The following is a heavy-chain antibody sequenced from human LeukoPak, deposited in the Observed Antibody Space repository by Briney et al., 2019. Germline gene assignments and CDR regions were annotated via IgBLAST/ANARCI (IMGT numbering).Heavy chain of an antibody. V-gene: IGHV4-59*01. CDR2: IYYSGSA. D-gene: IGHD1/OR15-1a*01. J-gene: IGHJ4*02. CDR1: GGSISSYY. Sequence: SETLSLTCTVSGGSISSYYWSWIRQPPGKGLEWIGYIYYSGSANYNPSLKSRVTISVDTSKNQFSLKLSSVTAADTAVYYCARANWAGTMFDYWGQGTLVTVSS. CDR3: ARANWAGTMFDY.